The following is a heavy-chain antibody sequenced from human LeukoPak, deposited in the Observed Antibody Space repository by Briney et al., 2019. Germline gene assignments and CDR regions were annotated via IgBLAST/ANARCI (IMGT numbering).Heavy chain of an antibody. CDR1: GYSFTSYW. D-gene: IGHD3-22*01. J-gene: IGHJ4*02. V-gene: IGHV5-51*01. Sequence: GESLKISCKGSGYSFTSYWIGWVRQMPGKGLEWMGIIYPGDSDTRYSPSFQGQVTISADKSISTAYLQWSSLKASDTAMYYCARDTDDSSGYIPFDYWGQGTLVTVSS. CDR3: ARDTDDSSGYIPFDY. CDR2: IYPGDSDT.